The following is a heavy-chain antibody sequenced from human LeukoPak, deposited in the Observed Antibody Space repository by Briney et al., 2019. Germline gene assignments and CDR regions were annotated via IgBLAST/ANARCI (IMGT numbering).Heavy chain of an antibody. D-gene: IGHD1-26*01. Sequence: PGGSLRLSCAASGFTFSSYAMSWVRQAPEKGLEWDSTISGSGGGTYYADSVKGRFTISRDDSKNTLYLQMNSLRAEDTAVYYCVKDLGRCRNNCFDYWGQGTLATVSS. J-gene: IGHJ4*02. V-gene: IGHV3-23*01. CDR1: GFTFSSYA. CDR2: ISGSGGGT. CDR3: VKDLGRCRNNCFDY.